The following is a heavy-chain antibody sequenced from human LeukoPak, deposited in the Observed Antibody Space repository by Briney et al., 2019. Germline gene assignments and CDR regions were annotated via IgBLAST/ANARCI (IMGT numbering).Heavy chain of an antibody. V-gene: IGHV4-4*07. CDR2: IYTSGST. CDR3: AKVTYSSSSISLDAFDI. Sequence: SETLSLTCTVSGGSIRGYYWSWVRQPAGKGLEWIGRIYTSGSTNYNPSLKSRVTMSVDTSKNQFSLKLSSVTAADTAVYYCAKVTYSSSSISLDAFDIWGQGTMVTVSS. D-gene: IGHD6-6*01. CDR1: GGSIRGYY. J-gene: IGHJ3*02.